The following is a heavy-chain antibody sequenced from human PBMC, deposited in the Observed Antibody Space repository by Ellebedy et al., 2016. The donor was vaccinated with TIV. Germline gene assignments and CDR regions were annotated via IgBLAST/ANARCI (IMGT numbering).Heavy chain of an antibody. CDR2: ISGSGTGT. CDR1: GFTFNNYA. CDR3: AKGRGGGSDSSAPRYYFDY. J-gene: IGHJ4*02. V-gene: IGHV3-23*01. D-gene: IGHD3-22*01. Sequence: GESLKISCAASGFTFNNYAMTWVRQAPGKGLEWVSAISGSGTGTYYADSVQGRFTISRDNSKKTLYLQMNSLRAEDTAVYNCAKGRGGGSDSSAPRYYFDYWGLGTLVTVSS.